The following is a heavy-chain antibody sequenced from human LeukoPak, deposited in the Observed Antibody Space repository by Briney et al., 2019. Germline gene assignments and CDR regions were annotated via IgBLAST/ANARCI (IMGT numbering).Heavy chain of an antibody. CDR2: ISGSGGST. Sequence: GGSLRLSCAASGFTFRSYAMSWVRRAPGKGLEWVSVISGSGGSTYYADSVKGRFTISRDNSKNTLYLQMNSLRVEDTAVYYCAKASEYSSPLDYFDSWGQGTLVTVSS. D-gene: IGHD6-6*01. CDR3: AKASEYSSPLDYFDS. V-gene: IGHV3-23*01. J-gene: IGHJ4*02. CDR1: GFTFRSYA.